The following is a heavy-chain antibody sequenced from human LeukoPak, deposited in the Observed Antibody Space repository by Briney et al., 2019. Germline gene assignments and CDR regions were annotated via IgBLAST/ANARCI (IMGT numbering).Heavy chain of an antibody. D-gene: IGHD6-13*01. CDR1: GGSMNSGSYY. Sequence: PSQTLSLTCTVSGGSMNSGSYYWSWIRQSAGKGLEWIGRIYSSGSTNYSPSLKSRVTISEDTSKNQFSLKLTSVTAADTAVYYCARDLFTSSWYRWFDPWGQGTLVTVSS. J-gene: IGHJ5*02. V-gene: IGHV4-61*02. CDR2: IYSSGST. CDR3: ARDLFTSSWYRWFDP.